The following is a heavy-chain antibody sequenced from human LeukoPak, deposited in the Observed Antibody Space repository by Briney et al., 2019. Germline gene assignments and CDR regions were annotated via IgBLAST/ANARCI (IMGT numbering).Heavy chain of an antibody. Sequence: SETLSLTCAVSGGSISSGGYSWSWIRQPPGKGLEWIGYIYHSGTTYYNPSLKSRVTISVDRSKNQFSLKLSSVTAADTAVYYCARASYGDYVLGAFDIWGQGTMVTVSS. D-gene: IGHD4-17*01. V-gene: IGHV4-30-2*01. CDR3: ARASYGDYVLGAFDI. J-gene: IGHJ3*02. CDR1: GGSISSGGYS. CDR2: IYHSGTT.